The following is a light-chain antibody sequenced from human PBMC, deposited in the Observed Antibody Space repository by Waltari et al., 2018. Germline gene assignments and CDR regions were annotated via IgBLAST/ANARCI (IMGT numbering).Light chain of an antibody. Sequence: QSVLTQPSSASGTPGQRVTISCSGSSSNIGSNYVYWYQQLQGTAPKLLIHTDNQRPSGVPDRFSASKSGASASLAISGLRSDDEADYYCAAWDDSLTGRVFGGGTKLTVL. V-gene: IGLV1-47*01. CDR3: AAWDDSLTGRV. J-gene: IGLJ3*02. CDR2: TDN. CDR1: SSNIGSNY.